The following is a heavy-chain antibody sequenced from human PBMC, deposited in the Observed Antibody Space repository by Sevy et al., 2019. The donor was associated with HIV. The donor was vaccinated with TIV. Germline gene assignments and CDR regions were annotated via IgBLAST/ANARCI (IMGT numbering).Heavy chain of an antibody. D-gene: IGHD2-2*01. J-gene: IGHJ5*02. V-gene: IGHV4-34*01. CDR2: INHSGST. Sequence: SETLSLTCAVYGGSFSGYYWNWIRHPPGKALEWIGEINHSGSTNYNPSLKSRVTISMDTSKNQFSLKLNSVTAADTAVYYCARAPPVVVVPGAPSWFDPWGRGTLVTVSS. CDR1: GGSFSGYY. CDR3: ARAPPVVVVPGAPSWFDP.